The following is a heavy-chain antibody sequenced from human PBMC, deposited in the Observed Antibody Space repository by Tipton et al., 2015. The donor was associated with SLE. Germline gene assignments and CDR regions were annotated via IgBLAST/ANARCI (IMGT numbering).Heavy chain of an antibody. CDR3: ARRRATLRGASLYYFDY. D-gene: IGHD3-10*01. V-gene: IGHV4-34*01. J-gene: IGHJ4*02. CDR1: GGSFGGYY. Sequence: TLSLTCAVYGGSFGGYYWSWIRQPPGKGLEWIGEINHSGSTNYNPSLKSRVTISVDTSKNQFSLKLSSVTAADTAVYYCARRRATLRGASLYYFDYWGQGTLVTVSS. CDR2: INHSGST.